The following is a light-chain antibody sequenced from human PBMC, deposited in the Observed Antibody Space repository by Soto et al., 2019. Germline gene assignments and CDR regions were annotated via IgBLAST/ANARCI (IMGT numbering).Light chain of an antibody. Sequence: EIVMTQSPATLSVSPGERATLSCRASQSVSSNLAWYQQKPGQAPRLLIYGASTRATGIPARLSGSGSGTEFTLTISSLQSEDFAVYSCQQYNNWPRTFGPGTKVDIK. CDR1: QSVSSN. J-gene: IGKJ3*01. CDR3: QQYNNWPRT. V-gene: IGKV3-15*01. CDR2: GAS.